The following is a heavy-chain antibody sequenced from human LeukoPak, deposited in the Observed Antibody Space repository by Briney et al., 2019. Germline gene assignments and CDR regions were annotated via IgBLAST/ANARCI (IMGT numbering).Heavy chain of an antibody. CDR3: ARDKIVGATHFDY. V-gene: IGHV3-7*01. D-gene: IGHD1-26*01. J-gene: IGHJ4*02. Sequence: GGSLRLSCAASGFTFSSYWMSWVRQAPGKGLEWVANIKQDGSEKYYVDSVKVRFTISRDNAKNSLYLQMNSLRAEDTAVYYCARDKIVGATHFDYWGQGTLVTVSS. CDR1: GFTFSSYW. CDR2: IKQDGSEK.